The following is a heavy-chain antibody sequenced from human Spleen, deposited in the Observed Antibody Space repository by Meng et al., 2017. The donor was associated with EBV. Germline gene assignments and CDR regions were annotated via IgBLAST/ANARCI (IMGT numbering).Heavy chain of an antibody. CDR3: VREGEGYSGSGSLYTLDY. J-gene: IGHJ4*02. CDR2: INPNTGNP. Sequence: QVQRVQSGSELKKPGASVNVSCKTSGYIFTSHALNWVRQAPGHGLEWIGWINPNTGNPMHAQGFTGRFVFSFDTSVSTAYLQISSLKAEDTAVYFCVREGEGYSGSGSLYTLDYWGQGTLVTVSS. D-gene: IGHD3-10*01. V-gene: IGHV7-4-1*02. CDR1: GYIFTSHA.